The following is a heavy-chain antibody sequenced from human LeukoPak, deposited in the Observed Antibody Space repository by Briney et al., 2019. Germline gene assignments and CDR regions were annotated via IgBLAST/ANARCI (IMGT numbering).Heavy chain of an antibody. CDR1: GGSISSYY. D-gene: IGHD2-2*01. CDR3: ACSPANWFDP. J-gene: IGHJ5*02. Sequence: SETLSLTCTVSGGSISSYYWSWIRQPPGKGLEWIGYIYYRGSTNYNPSLKSRVTISVDTSKNQFSLKLSSVTAADTAVYYCACSPANWFDPWGQGTLVTVSS. CDR2: IYYRGST. V-gene: IGHV4-59*01.